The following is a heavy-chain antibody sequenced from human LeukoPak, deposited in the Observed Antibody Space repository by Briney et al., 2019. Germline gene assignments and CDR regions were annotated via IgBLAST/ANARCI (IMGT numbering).Heavy chain of an antibody. V-gene: IGHV4-59*05. J-gene: IGHJ5*02. CDR2: VYYRGNT. CDR1: GGSISSYY. Sequence: SETLSLTCTVSGGSISSYYWSWIRQPPGKGFEWIGTVYYRGNTYYNPTLRSRVTISLDTSKSQFSLKVTSVTAADTAVYYCVRRRDCTSSSCYSGYFDPWGQGTLVTVSS. CDR3: VRRRDCTSSSCYSGYFDP. D-gene: IGHD2-2*01.